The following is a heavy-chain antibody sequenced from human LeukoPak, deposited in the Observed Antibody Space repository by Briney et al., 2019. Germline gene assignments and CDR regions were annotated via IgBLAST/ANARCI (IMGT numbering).Heavy chain of an antibody. D-gene: IGHD6-13*01. CDR2: ISYDGSNK. Sequence: GGSLRLSCAASGFTFSSYGMHWVRQAPGKGLEWVAVISYDGSNKYYADSVKGRFTISRDNSKNTLYLQMNSLRAEDTAVYYCVKSTPSSWDAFDIWGQGTMVTVSS. V-gene: IGHV3-30*18. CDR3: VKSTPSSWDAFDI. CDR1: GFTFSSYG. J-gene: IGHJ3*02.